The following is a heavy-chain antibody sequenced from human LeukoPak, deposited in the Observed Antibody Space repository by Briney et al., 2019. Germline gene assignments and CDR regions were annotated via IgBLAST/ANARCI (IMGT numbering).Heavy chain of an antibody. J-gene: IGHJ4*02. CDR1: GGSFSGYY. CDR3: ARGAKTYYYDSSGYYYGSMGSYYFDY. D-gene: IGHD3-22*01. Sequence: SETLSLTCAVYGGSFSGYYWSWIRQPPGKGLEWIGEINHSGSTNYNPSLKSRVTISVDTSKNQFSLKLSSVTAADTAVYHCARGAKTYYYDSSGYYYGSMGSYYFDYWGQGTLVTVSS. CDR2: INHSGST. V-gene: IGHV4-34*01.